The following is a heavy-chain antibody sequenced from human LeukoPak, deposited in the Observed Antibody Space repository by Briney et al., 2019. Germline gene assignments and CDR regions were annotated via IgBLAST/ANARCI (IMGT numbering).Heavy chain of an antibody. CDR3: ARVMVGRAYCSGGSCYSSPYYYYGMDV. Sequence: SETLSLTCAVYGGSFSGYYWSWIRQPPGKGLEWIGEINHSGSTNYNPSLKSRVTISIDTSKNQFSLKLSSVTAEDTAVYYCARVMVGRAYCSGGSCYSSPYYYYGMDVWGQGTTVTVSS. CDR2: INHSGST. D-gene: IGHD2-15*01. J-gene: IGHJ6*02. CDR1: GGSFSGYY. V-gene: IGHV4-34*01.